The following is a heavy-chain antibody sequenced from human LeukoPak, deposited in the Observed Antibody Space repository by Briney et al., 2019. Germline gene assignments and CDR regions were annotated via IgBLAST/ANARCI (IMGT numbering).Heavy chain of an antibody. CDR2: ISYDGSNK. D-gene: IGHD6-6*01. J-gene: IGHJ5*02. CDR3: ARAGHSSSSDWFDP. Sequence: GGSLRLSCAASGFTFSSYAMHWVRQAPGRGLEWVAVISYDGSNKYYADSVKGRFTISRDNSKNTLYLQMNSLRAEDTAVYYCARAGHSSSSDWFDPWGQGTLVTVSS. CDR1: GFTFSSYA. V-gene: IGHV3-30-3*01.